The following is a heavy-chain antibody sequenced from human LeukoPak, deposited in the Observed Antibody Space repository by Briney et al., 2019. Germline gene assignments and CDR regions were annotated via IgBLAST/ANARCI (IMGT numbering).Heavy chain of an antibody. CDR2: IYYSGST. J-gene: IGHJ3*02. CDR3: ASAPRGYYDSSGYYYEVNAFDI. CDR1: GGSISSGGYY. D-gene: IGHD3-22*01. V-gene: IGHV4-31*03. Sequence: PSETLSLTCTVSGGSISSGGYYWSWIRQHPGTGLVWIGYIYYSGSTYYNPSLKSRVTISVDTSKNQFSLKLSSVTAADTAVYYCASAPRGYYDSSGYYYEVNAFDIWGQGTMVTVSS.